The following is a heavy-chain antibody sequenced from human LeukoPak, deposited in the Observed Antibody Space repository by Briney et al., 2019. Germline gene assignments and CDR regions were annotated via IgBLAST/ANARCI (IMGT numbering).Heavy chain of an antibody. CDR1: GFTFSNAW. D-gene: IGHD3-9*01. J-gene: IGHJ4*02. Sequence: PGGSLRLSCAASGFTFSNAWMSWVRQAPGKGLEWVGRIKSKTDGGTTDYAAPVKGRFTISRDDSKNTLYLQMNSLKTEDTAVYYCTTDIYDILTGYHQKENYWGQGTLVTVSS. CDR3: TTDIYDILTGYHQKENY. CDR2: IKSKTDGGTT. V-gene: IGHV3-15*01.